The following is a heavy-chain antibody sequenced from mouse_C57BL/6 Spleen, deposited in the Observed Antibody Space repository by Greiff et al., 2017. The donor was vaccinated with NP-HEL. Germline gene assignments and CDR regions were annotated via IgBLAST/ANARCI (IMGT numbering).Heavy chain of an antibody. Sequence: QVQLKQSGAELVKPGASVKISCKASGYAFSSYWMNWVKQRPGKGLEWIGQIYPGDGDTNYNGKFKGKATLTADKSSSTAYMQLSSLTSEDSAVYFCARLDYYGSSPYYFDYWGQGTTLTVSS. CDR2: IYPGDGDT. J-gene: IGHJ2*01. CDR1: GYAFSSYW. CDR3: ARLDYYGSSPYYFDY. V-gene: IGHV1-80*01. D-gene: IGHD1-1*01.